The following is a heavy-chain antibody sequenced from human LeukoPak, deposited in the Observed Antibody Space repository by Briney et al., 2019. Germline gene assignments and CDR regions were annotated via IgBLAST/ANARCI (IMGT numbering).Heavy chain of an antibody. Sequence: XTFTXXDINWVRQXAGQGREWMGWMNPNSGNTDYAQKFQRRVTMTRNTSIRTAYMELSSLRSEDTAVYYCARGCYDFWSGYSPFDYWGQGTLVTVSS. CDR2: MNPNSGNT. CDR3: ARGCYDFWSGYSPFDY. J-gene: IGHJ4*02. CDR1: XTFTXXD. V-gene: IGHV1-8*01. D-gene: IGHD3-3*01.